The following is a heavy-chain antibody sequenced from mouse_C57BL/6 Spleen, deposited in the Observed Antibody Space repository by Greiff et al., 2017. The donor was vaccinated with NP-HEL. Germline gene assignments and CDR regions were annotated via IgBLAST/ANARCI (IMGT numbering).Heavy chain of an antibody. CDR2: IWSGGST. CDR3: ARNAHDYGSSYAYFDV. CDR1: GFSLTSYG. J-gene: IGHJ1*03. Sequence: QVQLQQSGPGLVQPSQSLSITCTVSGFSLTSYGVHWVRQSPGKGLEWLGVIWSGGSTDYNAAFISRLSISKDNSKSQVFFKMNSLQADDTAIYYCARNAHDYGSSYAYFDVWGTGTTVTVSS. D-gene: IGHD1-1*01. V-gene: IGHV2-2*01.